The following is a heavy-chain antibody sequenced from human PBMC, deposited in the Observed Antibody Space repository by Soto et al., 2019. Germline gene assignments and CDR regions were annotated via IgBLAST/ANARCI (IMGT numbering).Heavy chain of an antibody. CDR1: GGSFSGYY. J-gene: IGHJ3*02. Sequence: SETLSLTCAVYGGSFSGYYWSWIRQPPGKGLEWIGEINHSGSTNYNPSLKSRVTISVDTSKNRFSLKLSSVTAADTAVYYCARGGDWGSPDDDAFDIWGQGTMVTVSS. CDR2: INHSGST. D-gene: IGHD7-27*01. CDR3: ARGGDWGSPDDDAFDI. V-gene: IGHV4-34*01.